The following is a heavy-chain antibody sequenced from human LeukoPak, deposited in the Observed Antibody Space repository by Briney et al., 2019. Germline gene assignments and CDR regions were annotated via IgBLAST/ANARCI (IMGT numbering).Heavy chain of an antibody. D-gene: IGHD4-17*01. J-gene: IGHJ5*02. CDR3: ARVNDYGDYAGHWFDP. CDR2: IYTSGST. CDR1: GGSISSYY. V-gene: IGHV4-4*07. Sequence: SETLSLTCTVSGGSISSYYWSWIRQPAGKGLEWIGRIYTSGSTNYNPSLKSRVTMSVDTSKNQFSLKLSSVTAADTAVYYCARVNDYGDYAGHWFDPWGQGTLVTVSS.